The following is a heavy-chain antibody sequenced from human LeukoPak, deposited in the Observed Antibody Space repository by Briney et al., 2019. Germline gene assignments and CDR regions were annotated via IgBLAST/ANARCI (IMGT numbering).Heavy chain of an antibody. D-gene: IGHD5-24*01. Sequence: GGSLRLSFAASGFTFSSYGMQWVRQAPGEGLEWVAVISYDESNKWYADSVKGRFTTSRDNSQNTLSLQMNSLRVEDTGVYYCAKDRGDGYNWENYSGFDSWGQGTLVTVSS. CDR3: AKDRGDGYNWENYSGFDS. V-gene: IGHV3-30*18. J-gene: IGHJ4*02. CDR2: ISYDESNK. CDR1: GFTFSSYG.